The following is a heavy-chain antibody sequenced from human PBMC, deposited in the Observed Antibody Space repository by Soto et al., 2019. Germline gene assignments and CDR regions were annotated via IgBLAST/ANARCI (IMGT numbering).Heavy chain of an antibody. CDR3: ARDGRIRRPDWYFDL. CDR1: GLTFSSYE. D-gene: IGHD2-15*01. V-gene: IGHV3-48*03. CDR2: ISRSGSTI. Sequence: GGSLRLSCAASGLTFSSYEMNWVRQAPGKGLEWVSYISRSGSTIYYADSVKGRVTISRDNAKNSLYLQMNSLRAEDTAVYYCARDGRIRRPDWYFDLWGRGTLVTVSS. J-gene: IGHJ2*01.